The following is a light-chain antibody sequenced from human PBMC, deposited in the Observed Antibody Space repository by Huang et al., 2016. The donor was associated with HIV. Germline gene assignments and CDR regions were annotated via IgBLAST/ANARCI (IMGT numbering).Light chain of an antibody. CDR1: QSVSSS. V-gene: IGKV3-11*01. J-gene: IGKJ2*01. Sequence: EIVLTQSPATLSLSPGERATLSCRASQSVSSSLAWYQQKPGQAPRLLIYDTSNRATGIPARFGGSGSGTDFTLTISSLEPEDFAVYFCQQRGNWPYTFGQGTKLEIK. CDR2: DTS. CDR3: QQRGNWPYT.